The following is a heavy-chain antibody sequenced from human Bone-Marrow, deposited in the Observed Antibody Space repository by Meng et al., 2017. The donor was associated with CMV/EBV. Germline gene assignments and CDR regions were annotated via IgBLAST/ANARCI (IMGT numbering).Heavy chain of an antibody. CDR1: GFTFSSYG. Sequence: GGSLRLSCAASGFTFSSYGMHWVRQAPGKGLEWVAVIWYDGSNKYYADSVKGRFTISRDNSKNTLYLQMNSLRAEDTAVYYCARVTGGSYRSDDAFDIWGQGTMVTVSS. CDR2: IWYDGSNK. J-gene: IGHJ3*02. V-gene: IGHV3-33*01. D-gene: IGHD1-26*01. CDR3: ARVTGGSYRSDDAFDI.